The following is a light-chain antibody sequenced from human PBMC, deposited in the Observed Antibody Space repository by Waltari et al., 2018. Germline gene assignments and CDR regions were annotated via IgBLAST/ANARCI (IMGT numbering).Light chain of an antibody. V-gene: IGLV4-69*01. J-gene: IGLJ3*02. CDR3: QTGGHGTWV. CDR2: VNSDGSH. Sequence: QLVLTQSPSASASLGASVKLTCTLSRGHSSNVIAWHQQQPEKGHRYLMTVNSDGSHSKGDESPDRFSGSSSGAERYRTISGLQSEDEADYYCQTGGHGTWVFGGGTKLTVL. CDR1: RGHSSNV.